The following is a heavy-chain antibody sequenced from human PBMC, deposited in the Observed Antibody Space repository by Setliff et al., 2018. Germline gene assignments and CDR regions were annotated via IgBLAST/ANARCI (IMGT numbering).Heavy chain of an antibody. Sequence: LSLTCTVSGGSISSHYWSWIRQPPGKGLEWIGSTYYSGSTNYNPSLKSRVTISVDTSKNQFSLKLSSVTAADTAVYYCASKNGSGSYYLFDYWGQGTLVTVSS. CDR1: GGSISSHY. J-gene: IGHJ4*02. V-gene: IGHV4-59*11. CDR3: ASKNGSGSYYLFDY. D-gene: IGHD3-10*01. CDR2: TYYSGST.